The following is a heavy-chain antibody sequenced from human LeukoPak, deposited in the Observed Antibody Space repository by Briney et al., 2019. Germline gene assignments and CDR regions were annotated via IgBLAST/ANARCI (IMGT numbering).Heavy chain of an antibody. CDR3: ARGGGVDILTGFQY. CDR2: IIPILDVT. D-gene: IGHD3-9*01. CDR1: GGTFTNYA. J-gene: IGHJ4*02. V-gene: IGHV1-69*04. Sequence: ASVKVSCKASGGTFTNYAINWVRQAPGQGLEWMGRIIPILDVTNYAQKFQGSVTITADQSTSTAYMELSSLSSEDTAVYYCARGGGVDILTGFQYWGQGTLVTVSS.